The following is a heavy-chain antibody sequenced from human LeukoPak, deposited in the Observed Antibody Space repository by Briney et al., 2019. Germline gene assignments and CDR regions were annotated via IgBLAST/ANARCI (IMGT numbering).Heavy chain of an antibody. D-gene: IGHD3-10*01. J-gene: IGHJ6*03. Sequence: PGGSLRLSCAASGFTFSSYGMSWIRQPPGKGLEWIGYIYYSGSTNYNSSLKSRVTISVDTSKNQFSLRLTSVTAADTAVYCCARVRNYYASGIYYYYYMDVWGKGTTVTVSS. CDR2: IYYSGST. CDR1: GFTFSSYG. V-gene: IGHV4-59*01. CDR3: ARVRNYYASGIYYYYYMDV.